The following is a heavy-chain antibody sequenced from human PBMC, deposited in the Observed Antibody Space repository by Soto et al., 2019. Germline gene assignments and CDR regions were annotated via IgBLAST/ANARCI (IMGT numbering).Heavy chain of an antibody. CDR3: ARDLLRPWYYYDSSGYCLDY. CDR2: ISAYNGNT. Sequence: ASVKVSCKASGYTFTSYGISWVRQAPGQGLEWMGWISAYNGNTNYAQKLQGRVTMTTDTSTSTAYMERRSLRSDDTAVYYCARDLLRPWYYYDSSGYCLDYWGQGTLVTGSS. D-gene: IGHD3-22*01. CDR1: GYTFTSYG. V-gene: IGHV1-18*01. J-gene: IGHJ4*02.